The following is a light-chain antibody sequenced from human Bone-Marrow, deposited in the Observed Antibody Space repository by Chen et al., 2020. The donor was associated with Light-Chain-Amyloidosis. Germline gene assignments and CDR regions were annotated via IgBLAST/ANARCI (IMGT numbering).Light chain of an antibody. CDR1: SSDVGGDNH. J-gene: IGLJ1*01. CDR3: SSDTITNTLV. Sequence: QSALTQPASVSGSPGQSITISCTGTSSDVGGDNHVSWYQQHPDKAPKLMIYEVTNRPSWVPDRCSGSKSDSTASLTISGLQTEDEAHYFCSSDTITNTLVFGSGTRVTVL. V-gene: IGLV2-14*01. CDR2: EVT.